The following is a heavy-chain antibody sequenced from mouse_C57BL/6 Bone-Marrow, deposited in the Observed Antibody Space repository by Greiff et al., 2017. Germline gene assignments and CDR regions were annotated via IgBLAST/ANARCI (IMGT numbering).Heavy chain of an antibody. CDR1: GFSLTSYG. D-gene: IGHD1-1*01. Sequence: VQLQQSGPGLVQPSQSLSITCTVSGFSLTSYGVHWVRQSPGKGLEWLGVIWSGGSTDYNAAFISRLSISKDNSKSQVFFKMNSLQADDTAIYYCAREGYYYGSSGWFAYWGQGTLVTVSA. CDR3: AREGYYYGSSGWFAY. J-gene: IGHJ3*01. CDR2: IWSGGST. V-gene: IGHV2-2*01.